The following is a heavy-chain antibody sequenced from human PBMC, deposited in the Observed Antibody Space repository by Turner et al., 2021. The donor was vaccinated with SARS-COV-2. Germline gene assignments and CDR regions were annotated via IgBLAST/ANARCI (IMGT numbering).Heavy chain of an antibody. Sequence: QLQLQESGPGLVKPSETLSLTCTVSGGSISSSSYYWGWIRQPPGKGLEWIGSIYYSGSTHYNPSLKSRVTISVDTSKNQFSLKLSSVTAADTAVYYCAGEEVVFRASHTLYYYGMDVWGQGTTVTVSS. V-gene: IGHV4-39*01. CDR1: GGSISSSSYY. D-gene: IGHD3-22*01. CDR2: IYYSGST. J-gene: IGHJ6*02. CDR3: AGEEVVFRASHTLYYYGMDV.